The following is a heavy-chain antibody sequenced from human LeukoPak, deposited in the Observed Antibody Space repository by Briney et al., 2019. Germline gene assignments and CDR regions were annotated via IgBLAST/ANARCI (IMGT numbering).Heavy chain of an antibody. J-gene: IGHJ4*02. CDR1: GXTFSTYG. CDR3: ARDAWMTTVTYCDY. Sequence: QPGRSLRLSCAASGXTFSTYGVHWVRPAPGKGLEWVAVIWFDGSDKFYADSVKGRFTISRDNSKNTLYLQMNSLRAEDTAVYYCARDAWMTTVTYCDYWGQGTLVTVSS. D-gene: IGHD4-11*01. CDR2: IWFDGSDK. V-gene: IGHV3-33*01.